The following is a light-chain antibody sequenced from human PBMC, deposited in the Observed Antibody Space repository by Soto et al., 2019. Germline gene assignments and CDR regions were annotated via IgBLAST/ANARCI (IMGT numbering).Light chain of an antibody. Sequence: DIQMTQSASTLSASFGDPVTVTCRASQSIGRWLAWYQQKPGKAPKLLIFDASTLENGVPARFSGSRSGPEFSLTISSLQTDDFATYYCQHYYSYSEAFGQGTKVDIK. CDR2: DAS. CDR1: QSIGRW. J-gene: IGKJ1*01. CDR3: QHYYSYSEA. V-gene: IGKV1-5*01.